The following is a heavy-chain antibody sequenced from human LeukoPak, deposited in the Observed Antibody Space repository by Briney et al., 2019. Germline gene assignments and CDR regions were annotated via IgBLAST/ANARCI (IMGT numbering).Heavy chain of an antibody. CDR2: IYYSGST. J-gene: IGHJ6*03. D-gene: IGHD6-19*01. V-gene: IGHV4-39*01. CDR1: GGSIRSSNYY. Sequence: SETLSLTCTVSGGSIRSSNYYWGWIRQPPGRGLEWIGSIYYSGSTYYTPSLRSRVTISVDTSQNQFSLKLSSVTAADTAVYYCARVRYSSGWSYYYYMDVWGKGTTVTISS. CDR3: ARVRYSSGWSYYYYMDV.